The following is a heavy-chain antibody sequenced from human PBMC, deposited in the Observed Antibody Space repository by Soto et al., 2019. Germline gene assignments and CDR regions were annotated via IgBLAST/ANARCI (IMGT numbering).Heavy chain of an antibody. CDR3: ARGTVPAAIPWNWFDP. J-gene: IGHJ5*02. CDR1: GGSFSGYY. CDR2: INHSGST. V-gene: IGHV4-34*01. Sequence: NPSETLSLTCAVYGGSFSGYYWSWIRQPPGKGLEWIGEINHSGSTNYNPSLKSRVTISVDTSKNQFSLKLSSVTAADTAVYYCARGTVPAAIPWNWFDPWGQGTLVTVSS. D-gene: IGHD2-2*01.